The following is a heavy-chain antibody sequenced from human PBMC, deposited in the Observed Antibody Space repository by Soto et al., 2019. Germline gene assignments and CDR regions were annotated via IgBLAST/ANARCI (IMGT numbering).Heavy chain of an antibody. CDR3: ARRSVVAATLFDY. J-gene: IGHJ4*02. CDR1: GGSISSGGYY. Sequence: QVQLQESGPGLVKPSQTLSLTCTVSGGSISSGGYYWSCLRQHPGNGLEWVGYIHYSVSTYYTRSLKSRVTISVDTSKNQFSLKLSSVTAADTAVYYCARRSVVAATLFDYWGQGTLVTVSS. V-gene: IGHV4-31*03. D-gene: IGHD2-15*01. CDR2: IHYSVST.